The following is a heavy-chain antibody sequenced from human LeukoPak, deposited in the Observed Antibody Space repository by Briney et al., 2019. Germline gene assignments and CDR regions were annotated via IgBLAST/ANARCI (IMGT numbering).Heavy chain of an antibody. CDR1: GFTFSSFS. V-gene: IGHV3-21*01. CDR2: ISSRSTYI. CDR3: ARVPSDIGVVEPATPDF. J-gene: IGHJ4*02. Sequence: GGSLRLSCAVSGFTFSSFSVNWVRDARGEGLECVSSISSRSTYIYYADSVKGRFTISRDNAKNSLYQQMNSLRAEDTAVYYCARVPSDIGVVEPATPDFWGQGTLVTVSS. D-gene: IGHD2-15*01.